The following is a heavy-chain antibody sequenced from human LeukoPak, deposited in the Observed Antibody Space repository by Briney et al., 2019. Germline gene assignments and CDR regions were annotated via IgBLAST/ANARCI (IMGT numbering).Heavy chain of an antibody. V-gene: IGHV1-2*02. J-gene: IGHJ4*02. CDR1: GYTFTDHY. CDR3: APFNHDQNMFDQ. Sequence: GASVKVSCKASGYTFTDHYMHWVRQAPGQGLEWMGWVIPSSGGTTYAEKFQDRVAMTRDTSISTAYMELTRLTSDDTAVYYCAPFNHDQNMFDQWGQGTLVTVSS. D-gene: IGHD2/OR15-2a*01. CDR2: VIPSSGGT.